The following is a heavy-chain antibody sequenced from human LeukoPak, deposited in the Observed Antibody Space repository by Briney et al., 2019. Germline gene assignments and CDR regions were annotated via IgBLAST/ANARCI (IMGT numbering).Heavy chain of an antibody. D-gene: IGHD3-9*01. CDR3: TIVTYYDILTGTFYFDY. CDR1: GFTFSNAW. CDR2: IKSKTDGGTT. J-gene: IGHJ4*02. V-gene: IGHV3-15*01. Sequence: GGSLRPSCAASGFTFSNAWMSWVRQAPGKGLEWVGRIKSKTDGGTTDYAAPVKGRFTISRDDSKNTLYLQMNSLKTEDTAVYYCTIVTYYDILTGTFYFDYWGQGTLVTVSS.